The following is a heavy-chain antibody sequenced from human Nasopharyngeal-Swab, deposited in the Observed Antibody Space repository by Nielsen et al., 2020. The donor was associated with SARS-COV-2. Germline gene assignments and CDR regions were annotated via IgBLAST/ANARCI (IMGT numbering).Heavy chain of an antibody. CDR3: AKGMGYSYGYELYYYYYGMDV. J-gene: IGHJ6*02. D-gene: IGHD5-18*01. CDR1: GFTFDDYA. V-gene: IGHV3-9*01. Sequence: SLKISCAASGFTFDDYAMHWVRQAPGKGLEWVSGISWNSGSIGYADSVKGRFTISRDNAKNSLYLQMNSLRAEDTALYYCAKGMGYSYGYELYYYYYGMDVWGQGTTVTVSS. CDR2: ISWNSGSI.